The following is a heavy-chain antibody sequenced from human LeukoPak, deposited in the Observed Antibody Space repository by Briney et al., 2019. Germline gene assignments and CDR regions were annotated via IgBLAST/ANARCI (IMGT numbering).Heavy chain of an antibody. CDR3: VKGVYYDSSGYIDY. D-gene: IGHD3-22*01. J-gene: IGHJ4*02. CDR2: ISSNGGST. CDR1: GFTFSSYA. Sequence: GGSLRLSCSASGFTFSSYAMHWVRQAPGKGLEYVSAISSNGGSTYYADSVKGRFTISRDNSKNTLYLQMSSLRAEDTAVYYCVKGVYYDSSGYIDYWGQETLVTVSS. V-gene: IGHV3-64D*09.